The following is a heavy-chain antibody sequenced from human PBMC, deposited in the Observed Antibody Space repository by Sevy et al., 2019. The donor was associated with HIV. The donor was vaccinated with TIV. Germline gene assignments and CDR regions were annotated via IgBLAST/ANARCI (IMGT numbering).Heavy chain of an antibody. CDR3: TTASQKYYDYVWGSYFTPLDAFDI. CDR2: IKSKTDGGTT. J-gene: IGHJ3*02. V-gene: IGHV3-15*01. D-gene: IGHD3-16*01. CDR1: GFTFSNAW. Sequence: GGSLRLSCAASGFTFSNAWMSWVRQAPGKGLEWVGRIKSKTDGGTTDYAAPVKGRFTISRDDPKNTLYLQMNSLKTEDTAVYYCTTASQKYYDYVWGSYFTPLDAFDIWGQGTMVTVSS.